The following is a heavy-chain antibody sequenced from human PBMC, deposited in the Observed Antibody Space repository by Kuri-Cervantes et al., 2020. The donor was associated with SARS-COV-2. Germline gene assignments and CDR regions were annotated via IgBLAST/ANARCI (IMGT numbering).Heavy chain of an antibody. Sequence: GGSLRLSCKGSGFRFTTYWVGWVRQMPGKGLEWMAIIYPTDSGTRYSPSFQGQVTISADKSISTAYLQWSSLKASDSAMYYCARTRGSYYTDAFDLWGQGTMVTVSS. V-gene: IGHV5-51*01. D-gene: IGHD1-26*01. J-gene: IGHJ3*01. CDR2: IYPTDSGT. CDR3: ARTRGSYYTDAFDL. CDR1: GFRFTTYW.